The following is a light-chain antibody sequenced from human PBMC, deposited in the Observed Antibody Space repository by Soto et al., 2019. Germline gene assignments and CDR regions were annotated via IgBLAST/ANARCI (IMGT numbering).Light chain of an antibody. V-gene: IGKV1-5*03. Sequence: DDQMTQSPSTLSASVGDTVTITCRASQGISNWLAWYQQKPGKAPKLLIYKASNLENGVPSRFSGSGSGTEFTLTISSLQPDDFATYFCQQYNTHSYTFGQGTKLAIK. CDR2: KAS. J-gene: IGKJ2*01. CDR1: QGISNW. CDR3: QQYNTHSYT.